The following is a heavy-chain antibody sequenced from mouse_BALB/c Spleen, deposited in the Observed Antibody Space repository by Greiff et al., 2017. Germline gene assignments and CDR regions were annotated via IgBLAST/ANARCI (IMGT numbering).Heavy chain of an antibody. CDR2: ISSGSSTI. J-gene: IGHJ2*01. D-gene: IGHD1-1*01. CDR1: GFTFSSFG. CDR3: ARVRTTVAPFDY. V-gene: IGHV5-17*02. Sequence: EVKLVESGGGLVQPGGSRKLSCAASGFTFSSFGMHWVRQAPEKGLEWVAYISSGSSTIYYADTVKGRFTISRDNPKNTLFLQMTSLRSEDTAMYYCARVRTTVAPFDYWGQGTTLTVSS.